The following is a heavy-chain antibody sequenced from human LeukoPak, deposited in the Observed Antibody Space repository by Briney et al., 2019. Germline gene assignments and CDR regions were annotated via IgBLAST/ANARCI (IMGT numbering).Heavy chain of an antibody. Sequence: PSETPSLTCTVSGYSISSGYYWVWIRQPPGKGLEWIGYIYYSGSTNYNPSLKSRVTISVDTSKNQFSLKLSSVTAADTAVYYCARSGIQLWTPYYYYYMDVWGKGTTVTVSS. V-gene: IGHV4-61*01. CDR3: ARSGIQLWTPYYYYYMDV. J-gene: IGHJ6*03. CDR2: IYYSGST. CDR1: GYSISSGYY. D-gene: IGHD5-18*01.